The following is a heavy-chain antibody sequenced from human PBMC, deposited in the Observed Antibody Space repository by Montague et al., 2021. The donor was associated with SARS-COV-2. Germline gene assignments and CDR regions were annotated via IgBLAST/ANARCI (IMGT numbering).Heavy chain of an antibody. D-gene: IGHD3-10*01. CDR2: ISYDGSNK. Sequence: SLRLSCAASGITFSSYAMHWVRQAPVKGLEWVAVISYDGSNKYYXDPVKGRFTISRDNSKNTLYLQMNSLRAEDTAVYYCAREGLSGSYYGFLDYWGQGTLVTVSS. J-gene: IGHJ4*02. CDR1: GITFSSYA. V-gene: IGHV3-30-3*01. CDR3: AREGLSGSYYGFLDY.